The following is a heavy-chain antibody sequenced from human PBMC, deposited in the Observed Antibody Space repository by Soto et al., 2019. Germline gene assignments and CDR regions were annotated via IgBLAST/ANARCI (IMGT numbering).Heavy chain of an antibody. CDR2: ISAYNGNT. CDR1: GYTFTSYG. J-gene: IGHJ6*03. D-gene: IGHD3-3*01. Sequence: ASVKVSCKASGYTFTSYGISWVRQAPGQGLEWMGWISAYNGNTNYAQKLQGRVTMTTDTSTSTAYMELRSLRSDDTAVYYCARVPNDFWSGYLYYYYYMDVWGKGTTVTVSS. V-gene: IGHV1-18*01. CDR3: ARVPNDFWSGYLYYYYYMDV.